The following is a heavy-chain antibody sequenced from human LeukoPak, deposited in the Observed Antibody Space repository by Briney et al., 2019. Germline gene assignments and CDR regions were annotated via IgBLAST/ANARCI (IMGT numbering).Heavy chain of an antibody. V-gene: IGHV1-46*01. J-gene: IGHJ1*01. CDR1: GYTFTSYY. D-gene: IGHD2/OR15-2a*01. Sequence: ASVKVSRKASGYTFTSYYMHWVRQAPGQGLEWMGIINPSGGSTSYAQKFQGRVTMTRDTSTSTVYMELSSLRSEDTAVYYCARDSLPTEIIYAEYFQHWGQGTLVTVSS. CDR2: INPSGGST. CDR3: ARDSLPTEIIYAEYFQH.